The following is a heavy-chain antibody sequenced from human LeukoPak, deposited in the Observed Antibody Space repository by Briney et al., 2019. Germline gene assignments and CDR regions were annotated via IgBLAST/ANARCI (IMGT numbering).Heavy chain of an antibody. CDR3: ARGRSGVYYYYYYYMDV. Sequence: SETLSLTCTVSGGSISSYHWSWIRQPPGKGLEWIGYIYYSGGTNYNPSLKSRVTISLGTSKNQFSLKLSSVTAADTAVYYCARGRSGVYYYYYYYMDVWGKGTTVTVSS. CDR1: GGSISSYH. CDR2: IYYSGGT. V-gene: IGHV4-59*12. D-gene: IGHD6-13*01. J-gene: IGHJ6*03.